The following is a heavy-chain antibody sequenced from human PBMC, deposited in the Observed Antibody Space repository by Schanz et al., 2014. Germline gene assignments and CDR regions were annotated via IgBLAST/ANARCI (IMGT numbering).Heavy chain of an antibody. V-gene: IGHV1-18*01. D-gene: IGHD2-2*01. Sequence: GPGVKEPGASVKVSCAASRYTFNTYGLNWVRQPPGQGLEWMGWISAYTNNTNYAQKGQGRVTMTTDTSTGTAYMELRSLRSDDTAVYYCARDRRRYCSTASCLHDNWFDPWGQGTLVIVSS. CDR2: ISAYTNNT. J-gene: IGHJ5*02. CDR3: ARDRRRYCSTASCLHDNWFDP. CDR1: RYTFNTYG.